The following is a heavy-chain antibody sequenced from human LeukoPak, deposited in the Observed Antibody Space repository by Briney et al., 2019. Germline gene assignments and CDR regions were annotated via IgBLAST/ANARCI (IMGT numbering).Heavy chain of an antibody. J-gene: IGHJ6*02. V-gene: IGHV3-30-3*01. Sequence: GGSLRLSCAASGFTFSDYAMHWVRQAPGKGLEWVAGISYDGGNKYYADSVKGRFTISRDNSKNTLYLQMNSLRAEDTAVYYCARGTPSSSGWLYYGMDVWGQGTTVTVSS. CDR1: GFTFSDYA. CDR2: ISYDGGNK. D-gene: IGHD6-19*01. CDR3: ARGTPSSSGWLYYGMDV.